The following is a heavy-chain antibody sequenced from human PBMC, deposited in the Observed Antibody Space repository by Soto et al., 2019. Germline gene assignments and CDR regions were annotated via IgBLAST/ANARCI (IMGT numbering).Heavy chain of an antibody. J-gene: IGHJ4*02. Sequence: SVTLCLTCPVSGGSLSSYYWSWIRQPPGKGLEWIGYIYYSGSTNYNPSLKSRVTISVDTSKNQFSLKLSSVTAADTAVYYCARGAVVVPAAMRSYYFDYWGQGTLVTVSS. CDR1: GGSLSSYY. CDR3: ARGAVVVPAAMRSYYFDY. D-gene: IGHD2-2*01. CDR2: IYYSGST. V-gene: IGHV4-59*01.